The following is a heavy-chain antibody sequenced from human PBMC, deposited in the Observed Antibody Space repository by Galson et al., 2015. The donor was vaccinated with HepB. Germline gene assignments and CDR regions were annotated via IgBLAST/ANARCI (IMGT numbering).Heavy chain of an antibody. V-gene: IGHV3-33*01. J-gene: IGHJ3*02. CDR3: ARDRFGVDAFDI. Sequence: SLRLSCAASGFTFSRYGMHWVRQAPGKGLEWVAVIWYDGSNKYYADSVKGRFTISRDNSKNTLYLQMNSLRAEDTAVYYCARDRFGVDAFDIWGQGTMVTVSS. CDR2: IWYDGSNK. CDR1: GFTFSRYG. D-gene: IGHD3-10*01.